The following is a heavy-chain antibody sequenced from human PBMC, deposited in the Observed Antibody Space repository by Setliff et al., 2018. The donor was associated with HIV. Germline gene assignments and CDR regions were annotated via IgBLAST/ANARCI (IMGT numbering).Heavy chain of an antibody. CDR2: IYHSGNT. D-gene: IGHD6-13*01. CDR1: GGSISSGYY. V-gene: IGHV4-38-2*02. Sequence: SETLSLTCTVSGGSISSGYYWGWIRQPPGKGLEWIGGIYHSGNTYYNPSLKSRVTISVDTSKNQFSLKLSSVTAADTAVYYCARSVAGTLVWSLWGQGTLVTVSS. CDR3: ARSVAGTLVWSL. J-gene: IGHJ4*02.